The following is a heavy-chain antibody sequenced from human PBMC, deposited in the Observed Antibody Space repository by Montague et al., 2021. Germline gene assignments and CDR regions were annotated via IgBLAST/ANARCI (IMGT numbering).Heavy chain of an antibody. J-gene: IGHJ5*01. CDR2: INEDGSEK. CDR1: GITFDYYW. Sequence: SLRLSCAASGITFDYYWMSWVRQPPGKGLEWVANINEDGSEKNYVDSVRGRFSISRDNTKNSLYLQMNSLRVEDTAVYYCARDRAAAGSWGHGTLVIVSS. V-gene: IGHV3-7*01. CDR3: ARDRAAAGS. D-gene: IGHD6-13*01.